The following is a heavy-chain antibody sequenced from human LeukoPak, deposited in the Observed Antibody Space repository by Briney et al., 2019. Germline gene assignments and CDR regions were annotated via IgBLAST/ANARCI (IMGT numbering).Heavy chain of an antibody. CDR1: GGTFSSYA. Sequence: AASVKVSCKASGGTFSSYAISWVRQAPGQGLERMGGIIPIFGTANYAQKFQGRVTITADESTSTAYMELSSLRSEDTAVYYCARGGDYGDSSDAFDIWGQGTMVTVPS. V-gene: IGHV1-69*13. D-gene: IGHD4-17*01. J-gene: IGHJ3*02. CDR2: IIPIFGTA. CDR3: ARGGDYGDSSDAFDI.